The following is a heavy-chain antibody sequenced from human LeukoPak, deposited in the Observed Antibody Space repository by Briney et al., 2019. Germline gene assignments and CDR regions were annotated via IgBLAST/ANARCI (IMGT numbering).Heavy chain of an antibody. D-gene: IGHD2-15*01. Sequence: GASVKLSCKASGYTFTGYYMHWVRQAPGQGLEWMGWINPNSGGTNYAQKFQGRVTMTRDTSISTAYMELSRLRSDDTAVYYCARDNCSGGSCYLDYWGQGTLVTVSS. V-gene: IGHV1-2*02. CDR1: GYTFTGYY. CDR2: INPNSGGT. J-gene: IGHJ4*02. CDR3: ARDNCSGGSCYLDY.